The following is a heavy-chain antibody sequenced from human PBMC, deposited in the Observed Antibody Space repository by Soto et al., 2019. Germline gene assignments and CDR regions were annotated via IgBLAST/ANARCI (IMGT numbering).Heavy chain of an antibody. D-gene: IGHD6-6*01. Sequence: SETLSLTCAVYGGSFSGYYWSWIRQPPGKGLEWIGEINHSGSTNYNPSLKSRVTISVDTSKNQFSLKLSSVTAADTAVYYCATVEYSSLIRFANYWGQGTLVTVSS. V-gene: IGHV4-34*01. CDR1: GGSFSGYY. CDR3: ATVEYSSLIRFANY. J-gene: IGHJ4*02. CDR2: INHSGST.